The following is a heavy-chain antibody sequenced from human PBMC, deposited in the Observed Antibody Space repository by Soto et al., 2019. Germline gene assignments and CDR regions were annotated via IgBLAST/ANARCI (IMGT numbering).Heavy chain of an antibody. V-gene: IGHV3-23*01. J-gene: IGHJ6*02. CDR3: AKATRVIIAAAGIEYYYYGMDV. CDR2: ISGSGGST. Sequence: GGSLRLSCAASGFTFSSYAMSWVRQAPGKGLEWVSAISGSGGSTYYADSVKGRFTISRDNSKNTLYLQMNSLRAEDTAVYYCAKATRVIIAAAGIEYYYYGMDVWGQGTTVTVSS. D-gene: IGHD6-13*01. CDR1: GFTFSSYA.